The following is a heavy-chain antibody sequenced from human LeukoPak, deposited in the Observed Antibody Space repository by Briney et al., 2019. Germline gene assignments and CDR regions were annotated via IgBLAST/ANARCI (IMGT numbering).Heavy chain of an antibody. CDR3: ARGRPRHYYGSGSYLDY. CDR1: GRSFSGYY. Sequence: PSETLSLTYAVYGRSFSGYYWSWIRQPPGKGLEWIGEINHSGSTNYNPSLKSRVTISVDTSKNQFSLKLSSVTAADTAVYYCARGRPRHYYGSGSYLDYWGQGTLVTVSS. J-gene: IGHJ4*02. D-gene: IGHD3-10*01. CDR2: INHSGST. V-gene: IGHV4-34*01.